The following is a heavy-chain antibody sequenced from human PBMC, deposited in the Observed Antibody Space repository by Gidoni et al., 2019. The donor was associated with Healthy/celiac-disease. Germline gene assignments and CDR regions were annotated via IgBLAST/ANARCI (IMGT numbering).Heavy chain of an antibody. CDR2: ISAYNGNT. D-gene: IGHD3-10*01. CDR3: ASRGSPAGYYYGMDV. Sequence: QVQLVQSGAEVKKPGASVKVSCKASGYTFTSSGISWVRQAPGQGLEWMGWISAYNGNTNYAQKLQGRVTMTTDTSTSTAYLELRSLGSDDPAVYYCASRGSPAGYYYGMDVWGQGTTVTVSS. V-gene: IGHV1-18*01. J-gene: IGHJ6*02. CDR1: GYTFTSSG.